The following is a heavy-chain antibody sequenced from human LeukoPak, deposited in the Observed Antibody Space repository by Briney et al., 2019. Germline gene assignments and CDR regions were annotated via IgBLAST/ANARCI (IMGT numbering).Heavy chain of an antibody. CDR1: GGTFSSYA. V-gene: IGHV1-69*13. D-gene: IGHD6-6*01. CDR3: ARDLAGAARRYFDY. J-gene: IGHJ4*02. Sequence: SVKVSCKASGGTFSSYAISWVRQAPGQGLEWMGGIIPIFGTANYAQKFQGRVTITADESTSTAYMELSSLRSEDTAVYYCARDLAGAARRYFDYWGQGTLVTVSS. CDR2: IIPIFGTA.